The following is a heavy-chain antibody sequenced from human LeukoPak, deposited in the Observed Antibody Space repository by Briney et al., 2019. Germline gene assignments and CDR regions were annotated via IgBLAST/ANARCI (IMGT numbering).Heavy chain of an antibody. CDR2: IRYDGSNK. CDR1: GFTFSSYG. J-gene: IGHJ3*02. V-gene: IGHV3-30*02. D-gene: IGHD6-13*01. CDR3: AREFAGGTGYSSSWYSSGAFDI. Sequence: GGSLRLSCAASGFTFSSYGMHWVRQAPGKGLEWVAFIRYDGSNKYYADSVKGRFTISRDNSKNTLYLQMNSLRPEDTAVYYCAREFAGGTGYSSSWYSSGAFDIWGQGTMVTVSS.